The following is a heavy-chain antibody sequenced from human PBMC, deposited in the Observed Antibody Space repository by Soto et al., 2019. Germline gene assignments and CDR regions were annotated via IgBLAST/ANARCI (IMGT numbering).Heavy chain of an antibody. J-gene: IGHJ4*02. D-gene: IGHD2-21*02. CDR2: ISAYNGNT. V-gene: IGHV1-18*01. CDR3: ARDLRMYCGGDCSFDY. Sequence: GASVKVSCKASGYTFTSYGISWVRQAPGQGLEWMGWISAYNGNTNYAQKLQGRVTMTTDTSTSTAYMELRSLRSDDTAVYYCARDLRMYCGGDCSFDYWRQGTLVTVSS. CDR1: GYTFTSYG.